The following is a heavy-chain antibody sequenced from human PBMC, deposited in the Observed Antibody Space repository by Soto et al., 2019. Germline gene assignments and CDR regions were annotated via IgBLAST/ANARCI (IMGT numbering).Heavy chain of an antibody. CDR3: ARDGSGRPETI. D-gene: IGHD3-10*01. J-gene: IGHJ3*02. CDR2: IYNSGST. Sequence: QVQLQESGPGLVKPSETLSLTCTVSGGSISSYYWSWDRQPPGKGLEWIGYIYNSGSTIYNPSLKSRVTISVDTSKNQFSLKLSSVTAADTAVYYCARDGSGRPETIWGQGTMVTVSS. V-gene: IGHV4-59*01. CDR1: GGSISSYY.